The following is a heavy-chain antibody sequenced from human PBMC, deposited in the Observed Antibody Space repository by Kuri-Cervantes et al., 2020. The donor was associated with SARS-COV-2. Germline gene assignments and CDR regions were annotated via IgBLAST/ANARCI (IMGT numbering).Heavy chain of an antibody. D-gene: IGHD5-18*01. V-gene: IGHV4-38-2*01. CDR3: ARATRGYSYGSFDY. CDR2: IYHSGST. CDR1: GYSISSGYY. Sequence: SQTLSLTCAVSGYSISSGYYWGWIRQPPGKGLEWIGSIYHSGSTNYNPSLKSRVTISVDTSKNQFSLKLSSVTAADTAVYYCARATRGYSYGSFDYWGQGTLVTVSS. J-gene: IGHJ4*02.